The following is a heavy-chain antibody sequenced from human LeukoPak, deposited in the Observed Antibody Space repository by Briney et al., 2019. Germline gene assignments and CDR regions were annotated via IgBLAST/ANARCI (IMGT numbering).Heavy chain of an antibody. CDR3: ARGGSPYYYGSGSRLYYYYMDV. D-gene: IGHD3-10*01. V-gene: IGHV1-2*02. J-gene: IGHJ6*03. CDR1: GYTFTGYY. CDR2: INPNSGGT. Sequence: GASVKVSCKASGYTFTGYYMHWVRQAPGQGLEWMGWINPNSGGTNYAQKFQGRVTMTRDTSISTAYMGLSSLRSDDTAVYYCARGGSPYYYGSGSRLYYYYMDVWGKGTTVSVSS.